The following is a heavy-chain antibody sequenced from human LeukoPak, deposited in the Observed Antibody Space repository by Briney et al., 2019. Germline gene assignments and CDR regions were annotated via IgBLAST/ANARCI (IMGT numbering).Heavy chain of an antibody. J-gene: IGHJ4*02. CDR2: INQDGSEK. Sequence: PGGSLRLSCAASGFILSSYWMGWVRQAPGKGLEWVANINQDGSEKHYVDSVKGRFTISRDNAKNTLYLQVNSLRAEDTAVYYCAKDPRPWTVTPFDYWGQGTLVTVSS. CDR1: GFILSSYW. D-gene: IGHD4-17*01. V-gene: IGHV3-7*03. CDR3: AKDPRPWTVTPFDY.